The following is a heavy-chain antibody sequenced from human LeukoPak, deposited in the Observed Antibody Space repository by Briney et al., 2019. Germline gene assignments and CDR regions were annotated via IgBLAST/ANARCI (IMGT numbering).Heavy chain of an antibody. CDR1: GFSLSNYA. Sequence: PGGSLRLSCAPSGFSLSNYAMSWVRQAPGKGLEWVSLIIASSGSTVYADSVKGRFTISRDNSKNTLYLQMNSLRAEDTAVYYCARGRGEVTPWGYYFDYWGQGTLVTVSS. CDR3: ARGRGEVTPWGYYFDY. V-gene: IGHV3-23*01. CDR2: IIASSGST. J-gene: IGHJ4*02. D-gene: IGHD4-23*01.